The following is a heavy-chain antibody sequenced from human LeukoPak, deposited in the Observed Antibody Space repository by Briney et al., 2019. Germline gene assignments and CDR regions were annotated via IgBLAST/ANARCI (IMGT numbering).Heavy chain of an antibody. D-gene: IGHD3-3*01. J-gene: IGHJ6*03. CDR1: GFTFDDYA. V-gene: IGHV3-43D*03. CDR3: AKDGVVWSGYYDFGDYYYYYMDV. Sequence: GGSLRLSCAASGFTFDDYAMHWVRQAPGKGLEWVSLISWDGGSTYYADSVKGRFTISRANSKNSLYLQMNSLRAEDTALYYCAKDGVVWSGYYDFGDYYYYYMDVWGKGTTVTVSS. CDR2: ISWDGGST.